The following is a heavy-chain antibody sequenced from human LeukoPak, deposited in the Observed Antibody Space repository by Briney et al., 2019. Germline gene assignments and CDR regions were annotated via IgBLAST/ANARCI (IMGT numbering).Heavy chain of an antibody. CDR2: IWYDGSDK. CDR3: ARDTVFGVITGPRMDV. Sequence: GGSLRLSCAASGINFSNYGMHWVRQAPGKGLEWVAVIWYDGSDKYYADSVKGRFTISRDNSKNTLYLQMNSLRAEDTAVYYCARDTVFGVITGPRMDVWGQGTTVTVSS. J-gene: IGHJ6*02. V-gene: IGHV3-33*01. D-gene: IGHD3-3*01. CDR1: GINFSNYG.